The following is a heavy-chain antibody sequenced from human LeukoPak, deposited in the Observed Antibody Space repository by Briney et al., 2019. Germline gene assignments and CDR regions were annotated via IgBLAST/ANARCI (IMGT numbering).Heavy chain of an antibody. D-gene: IGHD3-3*01. V-gene: IGHV4-30-4*01. J-gene: IGHJ3*02. CDR1: GGSISSGDYY. CDR2: IYYSGST. CDR3: ARTRITIFGVVIPAFDI. Sequence: SQTLSLTCTVSGGSISSGDYYWSWIRQPPGKGLEWIGYIYYSGSTYYNPYLKSRVTISVDTSKNQFSLKLSSVTAADTAVYYCARTRITIFGVVIPAFDIWGQGTMVTVSS.